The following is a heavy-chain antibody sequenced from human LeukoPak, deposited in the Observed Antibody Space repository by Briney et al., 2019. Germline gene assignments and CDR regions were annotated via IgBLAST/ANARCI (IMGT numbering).Heavy chain of an antibody. Sequence: PGGSLRLSCAASGFTFSSYSMNWVRQAPGKGLEWVSSISSSSSYIYYADSVKGRFTISRDNAKNTLHVQMNSLTAEDTAVYYCARDRVGPDVFDFWGQGTMVTVSS. CDR3: ARDRVGPDVFDF. D-gene: IGHD3/OR15-3a*01. J-gene: IGHJ3*01. CDR2: ISSSSSYI. V-gene: IGHV3-21*04. CDR1: GFTFSSYS.